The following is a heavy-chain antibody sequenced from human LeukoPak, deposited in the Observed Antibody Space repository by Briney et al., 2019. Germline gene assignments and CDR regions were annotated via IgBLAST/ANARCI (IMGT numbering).Heavy chain of an antibody. Sequence: GGSLRLSCAASGFTVSSNYMSWVRQAPGKGLEWVSVIYSGGSTYYADSVRGRFTISRDNSKNTLYLQMDSLRTEDTAVYYCARVELYASGWYGSVDYWGQGTLVAVSS. CDR3: ARVELYASGWYGSVDY. J-gene: IGHJ4*02. V-gene: IGHV3-66*02. CDR2: IYSGGST. D-gene: IGHD6-19*01. CDR1: GFTVSSNY.